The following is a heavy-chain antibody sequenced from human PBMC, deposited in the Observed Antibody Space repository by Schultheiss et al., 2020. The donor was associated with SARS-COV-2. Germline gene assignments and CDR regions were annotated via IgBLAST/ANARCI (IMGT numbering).Heavy chain of an antibody. CDR3: ARMVVPAASSPVDY. CDR2: ISYDGTKK. D-gene: IGHD2-2*01. CDR1: EFNFTHYP. Sequence: GGSLRLSCAASEFNFTHYPMNWVRQAPGKGLEWLTLISYDGTKKYYADSVKGRFTISRDNSKNSLYLQMNSLRAEDTAVYYCARMVVPAASSPVDYWGQGTLVTVSS. J-gene: IGHJ4*02. V-gene: IGHV3-30*04.